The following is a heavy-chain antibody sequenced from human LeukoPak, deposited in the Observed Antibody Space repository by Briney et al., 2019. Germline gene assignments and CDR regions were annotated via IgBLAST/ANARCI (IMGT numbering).Heavy chain of an antibody. CDR2: ISPYKGTT. CDR3: ARAGGWAREDYKADAFDI. J-gene: IGHJ3*02. CDR1: GYTFTNFG. Sequence: ASVKVSCKASGYTFTNFGISWVRQAPGQGLEWMGWISPYKGTTYYAQNLQGRVTMTPDTSTSTVYMDLRSLRSDDTAVYYCARAGGWAREDYKADAFDIWGQGTMVTVSS. V-gene: IGHV1-18*01. D-gene: IGHD6-19*01.